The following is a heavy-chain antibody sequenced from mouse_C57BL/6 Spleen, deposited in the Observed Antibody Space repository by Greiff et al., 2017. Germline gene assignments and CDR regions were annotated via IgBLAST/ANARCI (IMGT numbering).Heavy chain of an antibody. J-gene: IGHJ3*01. V-gene: IGHV1-15*01. CDR1: GYTFTDYE. D-gene: IGHD3-2*02. Sequence: QVQLQQSGAGLVRPGASVTLSCKASGYTFTDYEMHWVKQTPVNGLEWIGAIDPETGGTSYNQKFKGQAILTADKSSSTAYMELRSLTSEDSAVYYCTRGSGYLFAYWGQGTLVTVSA. CDR2: IDPETGGT. CDR3: TRGSGYLFAY.